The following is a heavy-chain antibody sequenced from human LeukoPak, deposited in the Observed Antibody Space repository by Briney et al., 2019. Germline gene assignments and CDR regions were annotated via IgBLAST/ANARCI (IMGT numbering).Heavy chain of an antibody. D-gene: IGHD1-1*01. J-gene: IGHJ4*02. V-gene: IGHV3-48*01. Sequence: GSLRLSCATSGFTFSGYSMNWVRQAPGKGLEWISYISSSSINIHYGDSVKGRFTISRDNAENSLYLQMNSLRAEDTADYYCARDSIQLWPNAIDFWGQGTLVTVSS. CDR2: ISSSSINI. CDR3: ARDSIQLWPNAIDF. CDR1: GFTFSGYS.